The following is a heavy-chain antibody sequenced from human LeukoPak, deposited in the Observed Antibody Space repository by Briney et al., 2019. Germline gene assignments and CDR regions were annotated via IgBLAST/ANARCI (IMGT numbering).Heavy chain of an antibody. J-gene: IGHJ4*02. CDR3: AKSRGYYYEKSGPADY. CDR2: ISSSSSTI. V-gene: IGHV3-48*01. D-gene: IGHD3-22*01. Sequence: GGSLRLSCAASGFTFSSYSMNWVRQAPGKGLEWVSYISSSSSTIYYADSVQGRFIISRDNARNSLYLQMNSLSAEDTAVYYCAKSRGYYYEKSGPADYWGQGTLVTVSS. CDR1: GFTFSSYS.